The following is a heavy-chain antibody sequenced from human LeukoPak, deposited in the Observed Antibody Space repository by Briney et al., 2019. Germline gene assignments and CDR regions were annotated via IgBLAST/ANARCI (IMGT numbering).Heavy chain of an antibody. D-gene: IGHD3-10*01. V-gene: IGHV1-69*01. CDR3: ARAGYGSGSYKLYYYGMDV. CDR1: GGTFSSYA. Sequence: ASVKVSCKASGGTFSSYAISWVRQAPGQGLEWMGGIIPIFGTANYAQKFQGRVTITADESTSTAYMELSSLRSEGTAVYYCARAGYGSGSYKLYYYGMDVWGQGTTVTVSS. CDR2: IIPIFGTA. J-gene: IGHJ6*02.